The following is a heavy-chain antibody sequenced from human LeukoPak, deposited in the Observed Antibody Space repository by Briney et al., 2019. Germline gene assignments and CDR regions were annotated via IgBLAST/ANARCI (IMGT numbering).Heavy chain of an antibody. CDR3: ARDRQLLWFGELYGY. CDR2: IKQDGSEK. CDR1: GFTFSSYW. Sequence: GGSLRLSCAASGFTFSSYWMSWVRQAPGKGLEWVANIKQDGSEKYYVDSVKGRFTISRDNAKHSLYLQMNSLRAEDTAVYYCARDRQLLWFGELYGYWGQGTLVTVSS. V-gene: IGHV3-7*01. J-gene: IGHJ4*02. D-gene: IGHD3-10*01.